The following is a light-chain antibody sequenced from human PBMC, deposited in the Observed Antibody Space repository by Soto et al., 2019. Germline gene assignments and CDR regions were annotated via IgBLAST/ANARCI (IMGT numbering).Light chain of an antibody. CDR2: AAS. V-gene: IGKV1-9*01. J-gene: IGKJ3*01. CDR3: QQHNSYPIT. Sequence: IQLTQSPSSLSASVGDRVTITCRASQDISDYLAWYQQKPGKAPKLLIYAASTLEIGVPSRFSGSGSGTDFTLTISSLQPEDFATYYCQQHNSYPITFGPGARVDIK. CDR1: QDISDY.